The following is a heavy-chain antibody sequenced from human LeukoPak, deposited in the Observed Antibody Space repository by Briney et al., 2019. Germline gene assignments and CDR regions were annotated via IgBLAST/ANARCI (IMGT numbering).Heavy chain of an antibody. Sequence: PSETLSLTCTVSGGSITGHYWSWIRQPPGKGLEWIGYIHYTGSTNYNPSLNSRITMSVDTPNNQFSLRLTSVTATDTAVYYCARLHALGAEEFDPWGLGALVTVSS. CDR3: ARLHALGAEEFDP. D-gene: IGHD3-16*01. CDR2: IHYTGST. V-gene: IGHV4-59*11. J-gene: IGHJ5*02. CDR1: GGSITGHY.